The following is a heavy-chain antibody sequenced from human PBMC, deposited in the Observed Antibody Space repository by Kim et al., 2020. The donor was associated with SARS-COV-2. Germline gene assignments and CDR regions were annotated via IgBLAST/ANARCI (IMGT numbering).Heavy chain of an antibody. CDR2: IYPGDSDT. D-gene: IGHD2-2*01. J-gene: IGHJ4*02. V-gene: IGHV5-51*01. CDR1: GYSFTSYW. CDR3: ARMGWGVVVPAKMEGSGWYPYYFDY. Sequence: GESLKISCKGSGYSFTSYWIGWVRQMPGKGLEWMGIIYPGDSDTRYSPSFQGQVTISADKSISTAYLQWSSLKASDTAMYYCARMGWGVVVPAKMEGSGWYPYYFDYWGQGTLVTVSS.